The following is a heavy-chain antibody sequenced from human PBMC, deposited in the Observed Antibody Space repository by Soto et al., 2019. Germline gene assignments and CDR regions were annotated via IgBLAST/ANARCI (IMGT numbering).Heavy chain of an antibody. J-gene: IGHJ4*02. CDR3: ARSIAVPSGHIDH. D-gene: IGHD6-6*01. CDR1: GGSMSGYY. V-gene: IGHV4-59*01. CDR2: VYYTGST. Sequence: QVQLQESGPGLVKPSETLSLTCRVSGGSMSGYYWSWVRLAPGKSLEWIGYVYYTGSTNYNPSLQSRVSISVDTSNKHFSLSLSLVTAADTAVYFCARSIAVPSGHIDHWGQGIRVTISS.